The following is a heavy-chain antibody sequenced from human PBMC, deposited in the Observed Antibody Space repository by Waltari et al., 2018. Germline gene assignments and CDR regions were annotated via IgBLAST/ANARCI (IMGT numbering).Heavy chain of an antibody. Sequence: EVQLLESGGGLVQPGGSLRLSCAASGFTFSSYAMSWVRQAPGKGLEWVSAISGSVGSTYYADTVKGRFTISRDNSKNTLYLQMNSLRAEDTAVYYCAKVGRGGSSAVLYYWGQGTLVTVSS. D-gene: IGHD6-6*01. CDR2: ISGSVGST. V-gene: IGHV3-23*01. CDR1: GFTFSSYA. J-gene: IGHJ4*02. CDR3: AKVGRGGSSAVLYY.